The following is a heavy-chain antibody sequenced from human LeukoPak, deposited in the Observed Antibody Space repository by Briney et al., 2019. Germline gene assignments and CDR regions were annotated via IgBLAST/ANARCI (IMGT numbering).Heavy chain of an antibody. D-gene: IGHD2-15*01. CDR1: GYPFANFA. CDR2: ISGDKGPT. V-gene: IGHV1-18*01. Sequence: ASVKVSCKTSGYPFANFAISCVRQARGQGREWVGWISGDKGPTYYAPKLQDRVTLTTDSSTSTAYMELRNLRPDDTAVYYCARGGYSDYWGQGTLVTVSS. J-gene: IGHJ4*02. CDR3: ARGGYSDY.